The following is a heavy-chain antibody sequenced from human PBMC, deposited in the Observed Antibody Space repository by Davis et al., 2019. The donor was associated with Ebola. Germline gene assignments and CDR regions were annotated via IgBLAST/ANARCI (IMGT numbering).Heavy chain of an antibody. CDR1: GGSISGYD. V-gene: IGHV4-59*01. CDR2: IYYSGGT. D-gene: IGHD4-17*01. CDR3: ARGNYGDYIVLYYYNMDV. J-gene: IGHJ6*02. Sequence: MPSETLSLTCTVSGGSISGYDWGWIRHPPGKGLEWIGYIYYSGGTSYNPSLRGRVTMSVDTSKNQFSLKLSSVTAADTAVYYCARGNYGDYIVLYYYNMDVWGQGTTVTVSS.